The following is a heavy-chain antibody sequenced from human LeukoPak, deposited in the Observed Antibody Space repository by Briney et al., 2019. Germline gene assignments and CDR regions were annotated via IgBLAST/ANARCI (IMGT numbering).Heavy chain of an antibody. J-gene: IGHJ4*02. D-gene: IGHD3-16*02. V-gene: IGHV4-59*01. CDR2: IYYSGST. CDR3: ARVVRLGELSFDLFDY. Sequence: SETLSLTCTVSGGSISSYYWSWIRQPPGKGLEWIGYIYYSGSTNYNPSLKSRVTISVDTSKNQFSLKLSSVTAADTAVYYCARVVRLGELSFDLFDYWGQETLVTVSS. CDR1: GGSISSYY.